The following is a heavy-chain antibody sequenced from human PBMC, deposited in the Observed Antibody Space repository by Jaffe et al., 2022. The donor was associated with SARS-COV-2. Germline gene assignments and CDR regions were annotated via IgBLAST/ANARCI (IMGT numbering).Heavy chain of an antibody. CDR1: GGSISSGSYY. Sequence: QVQLQESGPGLVKPSQTLSLTCTVSGGSISSGSYYWSWIRQPAGKGLEWIGRIYTSGSTNYNPSLKSRVTISVDTSKNQFSLKLSSVTAADTAVYYCARLKLMRGGGASYFDYWGQGTLVTVSS. J-gene: IGHJ4*02. CDR2: IYTSGST. D-gene: IGHD2-8*01. CDR3: ARLKLMRGGGASYFDY. V-gene: IGHV4-61*02.